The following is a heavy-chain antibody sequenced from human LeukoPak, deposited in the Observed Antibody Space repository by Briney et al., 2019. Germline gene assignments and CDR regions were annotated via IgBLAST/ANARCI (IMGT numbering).Heavy chain of an antibody. J-gene: IGHJ4*02. CDR1: GYSFTSYW. V-gene: IGHV5-51*01. D-gene: IGHD3-10*01. CDR3: VVRTGEFKYYLDY. CDR2: IYPGDSDT. Sequence: GESLKISCKGSGYSFTSYWIGWVRQMPGKGLEWMGIIYPGDSDTRYSPSFQGQVTISADKSISTAYLQWSSLKASDTAMYYCVVRTGEFKYYLDYWGQGTLVTVSS.